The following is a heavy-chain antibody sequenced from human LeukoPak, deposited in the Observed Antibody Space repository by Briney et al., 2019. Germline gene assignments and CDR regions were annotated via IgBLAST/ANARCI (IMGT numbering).Heavy chain of an antibody. Sequence: GGSLRLSCAASGFTFSSYSMNWVRQVPGKGLEWVSSISSSSSYIYYADSVKGRFTISRDNAKDSLYLQMNSLRAEDTAVYYCASTGVAAASDAFDIWGQGTMVTVSS. J-gene: IGHJ3*02. CDR3: ASTGVAAASDAFDI. V-gene: IGHV3-21*01. CDR2: ISSSSSYI. D-gene: IGHD6-13*01. CDR1: GFTFSSYS.